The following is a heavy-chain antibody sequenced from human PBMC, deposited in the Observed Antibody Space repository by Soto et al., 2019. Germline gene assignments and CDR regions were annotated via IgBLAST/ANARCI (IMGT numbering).Heavy chain of an antibody. CDR1: GFTFSDNL. V-gene: IGHV1-3*01. Sequence: QVQLVQSGAELKKPGASVNISCTASGFTFSDNLINWVRQAPGQGVEWMGWLNHDTGNTRYAETFQGRVTISRHSSASMAYLELSALENAATALYSCARDRHSVGPRGNEAVDVWGQGTMNTVAS. CDR2: LNHDTGNT. CDR3: ARDRHSVGPRGNEAVDV. D-gene: IGHD3-16*01. J-gene: IGHJ3*01.